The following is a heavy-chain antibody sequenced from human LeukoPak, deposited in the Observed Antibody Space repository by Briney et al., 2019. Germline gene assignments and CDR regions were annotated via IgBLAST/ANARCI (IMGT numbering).Heavy chain of an antibody. CDR3: ARARYVNSFYAFDI. V-gene: IGHV4-59*08. CDR1: GDSINSYY. D-gene: IGHD3-9*01. CDR2: IYYSGST. J-gene: IGHJ3*02. Sequence: PSETLSLTCTVSGDSINSYYWSWLRQPPGKGLEWIGDIYYSGSTNYNPSLKSRVTISIDTSRTQFSLNLSSVTAADTAMYYCARARYVNSFYAFDIWGQGTLVTVSS.